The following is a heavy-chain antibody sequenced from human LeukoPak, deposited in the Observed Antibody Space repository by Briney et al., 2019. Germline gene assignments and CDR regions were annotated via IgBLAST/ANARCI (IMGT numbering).Heavy chain of an antibody. CDR2: ISSSSSYI. V-gene: IGHV3-21*01. J-gene: IGHJ4*02. CDR1: GFTFSSYS. D-gene: IGHD3-10*01. Sequence: GGSLRLSCAASGFTFSSYSMNWVRQAPGKGLEWVSSISSSSSYIYYADSVKGRFTISRTNAKNSLYLQMNSLRAEDTAVYYCARAQNERIYYNRFDPGAAAYYFDYWGQGTLVTVSS. CDR3: ARAQNERIYYNRFDPGAAAYYFDY.